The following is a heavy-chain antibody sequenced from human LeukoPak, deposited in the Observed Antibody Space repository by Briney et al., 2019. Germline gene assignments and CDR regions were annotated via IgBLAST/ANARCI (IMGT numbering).Heavy chain of an antibody. CDR2: IKQDRSEI. J-gene: IGHJ3*02. D-gene: IGHD3-16*01. CDR3: ASLIWGGGFDI. V-gene: IGHV3-7*01. CDR1: GFTFSTYW. Sequence: GGSLRLSCTASGFTFSTYWMSWVRQAQGKGLEWVANIKQDRSEIYYVDSVKGRFTISRDNAKNSLYLQMNNLRAEDTAVYYCASLIWGGGFDIWGQGTMVTVYS.